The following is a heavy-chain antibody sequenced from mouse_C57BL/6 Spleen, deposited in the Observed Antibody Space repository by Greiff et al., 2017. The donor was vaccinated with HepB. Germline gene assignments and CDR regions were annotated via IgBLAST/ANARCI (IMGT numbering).Heavy chain of an antibody. CDR2: FYPGSGSI. J-gene: IGHJ2*01. CDR3: ARHEEVPYDGYYYFDY. D-gene: IGHD2-3*01. CDR1: GYTFTEYT. V-gene: IGHV1-62-2*01. Sequence: VQLQQSGAELVKPGASVKLSCKASGYTFTEYTIHWVKQRSGQGLEWIGWFYPGSGSIKYNEKFKDKATLTADKSSSTVYMELSRLTSEDSAVYFWARHEEVPYDGYYYFDYWGQGTTLTVSS.